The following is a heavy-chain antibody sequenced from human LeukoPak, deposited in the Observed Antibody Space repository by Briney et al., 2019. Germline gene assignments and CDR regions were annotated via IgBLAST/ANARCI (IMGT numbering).Heavy chain of an antibody. CDR1: GFTFSSCA. D-gene: IGHD5-24*01. V-gene: IGHV3-30-3*01. Sequence: GGSLRLSCAASGFTFSSCAMRWVRQAPGKGLEWVAVISYDGSNKYYADSVKGRFTISRDNSKNTLYLQMNSLRAEDTAVYYCAKDNLATSDLDYWGQGTLVTVSS. J-gene: IGHJ4*02. CDR3: AKDNLATSDLDY. CDR2: ISYDGSNK.